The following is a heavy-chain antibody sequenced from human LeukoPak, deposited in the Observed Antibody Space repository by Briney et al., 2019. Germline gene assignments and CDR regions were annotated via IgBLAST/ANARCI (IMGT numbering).Heavy chain of an antibody. J-gene: IGHJ4*02. CDR1: GFTFSSYA. Sequence: GGSLRLSCAASGFTFSSYAMSWVRQAPGKGLEWVSAISGSGGTTYYADSVKGRFTISRDNSKNTLYLQVNSPRAEDTAVYYCAKYNYDFWSGYPHYFDYWGQGTLVTVSS. V-gene: IGHV3-23*01. D-gene: IGHD3-3*01. CDR3: AKYNYDFWSGYPHYFDY. CDR2: ISGSGGTT.